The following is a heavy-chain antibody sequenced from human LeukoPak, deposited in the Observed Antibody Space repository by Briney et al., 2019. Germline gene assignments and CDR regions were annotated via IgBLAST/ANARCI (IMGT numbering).Heavy chain of an antibody. CDR1: GFTFSSYW. Sequence: GGSLRLSCAASGFTFSSYWMHWVRQAPGKGLVWVSGINYDGCDTRYADTVKGRFTISGDNAKNTLYLQMNSLRAEDTAVYYCQRDFMTAAGIHWGQGTLVTVSS. J-gene: IGHJ4*02. V-gene: IGHV3-74*01. CDR2: INYDGCDT. D-gene: IGHD6-13*01. CDR3: QRDFMTAAGIH.